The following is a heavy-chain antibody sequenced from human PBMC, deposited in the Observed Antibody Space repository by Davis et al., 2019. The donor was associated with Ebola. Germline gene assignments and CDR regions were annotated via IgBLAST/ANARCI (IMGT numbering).Heavy chain of an antibody. CDR2: ISSTI. Sequence: GGSLRLSCAASGFTFSSYSMTWVRQAPGKGLEWVSSISSTIYYADSVKGRFTISRENAKNSLYLQMNSLRAGDTAVYYCTRGLTGGLDPWGQGTLVTVSS. D-gene: IGHD3-10*01. J-gene: IGHJ5*02. CDR3: TRGLTGGLDP. V-gene: IGHV3-21*01. CDR1: GFTFSSYS.